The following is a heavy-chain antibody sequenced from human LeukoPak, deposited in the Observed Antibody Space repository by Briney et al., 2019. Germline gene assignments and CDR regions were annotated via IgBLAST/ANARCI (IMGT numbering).Heavy chain of an antibody. CDR1: GVSMSGYY. CDR3: ARGGWSIDF. CDR2: IHSTGNT. D-gene: IGHD2-15*01. V-gene: IGHV4-59*01. Sequence: SETLSLTCTVSGVSMSGYYWSWIRQPPGKGPELIGYIHSTGNTGYNPSLKSRVTISVDTSKNQFSLGLRSVTTADTAVYYCARGGWSIDFWGRGTLVTVSS. J-gene: IGHJ2*01.